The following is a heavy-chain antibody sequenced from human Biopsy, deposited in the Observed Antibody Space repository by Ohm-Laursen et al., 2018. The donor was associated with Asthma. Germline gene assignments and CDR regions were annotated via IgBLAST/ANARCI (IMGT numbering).Heavy chain of an antibody. V-gene: IGHV3-53*01. CDR1: GFTVSRDH. J-gene: IGHJ4*02. CDR2: IYSGGTS. CDR3: ARGGSSNWSHYYFDY. D-gene: IGHD2-2*01. Sequence: RLSCAASGFTVSRDHMFWVRQAPGKGLEWVSVIYSGGTSHTADSVRGRFTISRDYSKNTLYLQMHSLRAEDTAVYYCARGGSSNWSHYYFDYWGQGTLVTVSS.